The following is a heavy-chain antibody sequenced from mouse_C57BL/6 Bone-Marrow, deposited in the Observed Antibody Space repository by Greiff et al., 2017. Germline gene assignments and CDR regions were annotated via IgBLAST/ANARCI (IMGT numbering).Heavy chain of an antibody. CDR2: INPNNGTT. D-gene: IGHD1-2*01. Sequence: VQLQQSGPELVKPGASVKISCKASGYTFTGYDMSWVKQSNGKGLEWIGEINPNNGTTSYNEKFKGKATLTVDKSSSTAYMELNSLTSEDSAVYFSARLRQGHGSGMGYWGQGTTVTVSS. CDR3: ARLRQGHGSGMGY. V-gene: IGHV1-39*01. J-gene: IGHJ4*01. CDR1: GYTFTGYD.